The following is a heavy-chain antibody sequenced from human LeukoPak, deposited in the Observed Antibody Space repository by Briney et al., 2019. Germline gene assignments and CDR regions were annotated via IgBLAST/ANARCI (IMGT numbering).Heavy chain of an antibody. Sequence: ASVKVSCKASGGTFSSYAISWVRQALGQGLEWMGGIIPIFGTANYAQKFQGRVTITADESTSTAYMELSSLRSEDTAVYYCASYRIAARPDAFDIWGQGTMVTVSS. CDR3: ASYRIAARPDAFDI. CDR1: GGTFSSYA. D-gene: IGHD6-6*01. CDR2: IIPIFGTA. V-gene: IGHV1-69*13. J-gene: IGHJ3*02.